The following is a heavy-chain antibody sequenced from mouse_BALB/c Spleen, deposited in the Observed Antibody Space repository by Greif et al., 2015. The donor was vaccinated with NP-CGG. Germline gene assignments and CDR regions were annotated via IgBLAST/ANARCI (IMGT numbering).Heavy chain of an antibody. J-gene: IGHJ2*01. CDR1: GFNIKDTY. CDR2: IDPANGNT. D-gene: IGHD4-1*01. V-gene: IGHV14-3*02. Sequence: VQLQQSGAELVKPGASVKLSCTASGFNIKDTYMHWVKQRPEQGLEWIGRIDPANGNTKYDPMFQGKATITADTSSNTAYLQLSSLTSEDTAVYYCARKLGRGLYFDYWGQGTTLTVSS. CDR3: ARKLGRGLYFDY.